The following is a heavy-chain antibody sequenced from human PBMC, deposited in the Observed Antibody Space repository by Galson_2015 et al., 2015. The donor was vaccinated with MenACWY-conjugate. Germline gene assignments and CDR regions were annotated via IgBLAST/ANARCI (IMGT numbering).Heavy chain of an antibody. V-gene: IGHV1-46*01. CDR3: ARGRGSYYYGMDV. Sequence: QGLEWVGIINPYGGSTTYAQKFQGRVTMTRDTSTSTVYMELSSLRSEDTAVYYCARGRGSYYYGMDVWGQGTTVTVSS. CDR2: INPYGGST. J-gene: IGHJ6*02. D-gene: IGHD1-26*01.